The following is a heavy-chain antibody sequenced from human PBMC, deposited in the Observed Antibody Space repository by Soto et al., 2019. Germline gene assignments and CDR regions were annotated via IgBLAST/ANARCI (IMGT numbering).Heavy chain of an antibody. Sequence: ASVKVSCKASGYTFTSYYMHWVRQAPGQGLERMGIINPSGGSTSYAQKFQGRVTMTRDTSTSTAYMELSSLRSEDTAVYYCARDLELERDYYYFYMDVWGKGNTVTVSS. J-gene: IGHJ6*03. CDR1: GYTFTSYY. CDR3: ARDLELERDYYYFYMDV. V-gene: IGHV1-46*01. D-gene: IGHD1-1*01. CDR2: INPSGGST.